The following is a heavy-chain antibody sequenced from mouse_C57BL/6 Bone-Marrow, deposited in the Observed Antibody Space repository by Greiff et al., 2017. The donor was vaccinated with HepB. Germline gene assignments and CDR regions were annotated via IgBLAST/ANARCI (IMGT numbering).Heavy chain of an antibody. D-gene: IGHD3-2*02. V-gene: IGHV1-81*01. CDR2: IYPRSGNT. CDR3: ARRGQLRSFAY. J-gene: IGHJ3*01. CDR1: GYTFTSYG. Sequence: QVQLKESGAELARPGASVKLSCKASGYTFTSYGISWVKQRTGQGLEWIGEIYPRSGNTYYNEKFKGKATLTADKSSSTAYMELRSLTSEDSAVYFCARRGQLRSFAYWGQGTLVTVSA.